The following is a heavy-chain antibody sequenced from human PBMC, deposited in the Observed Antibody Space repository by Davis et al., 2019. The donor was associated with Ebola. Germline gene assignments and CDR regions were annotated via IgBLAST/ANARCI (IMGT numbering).Heavy chain of an antibody. Sequence: GGSLRLSCAASGFTFSDYYMSWIRQAPGKGLEWVSSISSSSYIYYADSVKGRFTISRDNAKNSLYLQMNSLRAEDTAVYYCARGAGENIVVVPAAIRYYYGMDVWGQGTTVTVSS. V-gene: IGHV3-69-1*01. J-gene: IGHJ6*02. CDR3: ARGAGENIVVVPAAIRYYYGMDV. D-gene: IGHD2-2*02. CDR2: ISSSSYI. CDR1: GFTFSDYY.